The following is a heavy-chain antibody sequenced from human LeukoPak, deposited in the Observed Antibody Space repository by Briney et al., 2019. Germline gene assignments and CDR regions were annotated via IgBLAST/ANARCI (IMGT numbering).Heavy chain of an antibody. J-gene: IGHJ3*02. Sequence: EASVKVSCKASGYTFTSYGISWVRQAPGQGLEWMGIINPSGGSTSYAQKFQGRVTMTRDTSTSTVYMELSSLRSEDTAVYYCARARGYSYGRLGDAFDIWGQGTMVTVSS. CDR3: ARARGYSYGRLGDAFDI. CDR2: INPSGGST. V-gene: IGHV1-46*01. D-gene: IGHD5-18*01. CDR1: GYTFTSYG.